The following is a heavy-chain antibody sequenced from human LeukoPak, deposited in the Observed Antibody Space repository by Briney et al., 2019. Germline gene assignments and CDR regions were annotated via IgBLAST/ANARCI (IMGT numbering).Heavy chain of an antibody. CDR3: ARVQRPSLYYYYMDV. D-gene: IGHD6-25*01. Sequence: PSETLSLTCTVSGYSITSGHYWGWIRPPPGKGLEWIGNIYHSGSAYYNPSLKSRVTISVDTSKNQFSLKLTSVTAADTAVYYCARVQRPSLYYYYMDVWGKGTTVTVSS. J-gene: IGHJ6*03. CDR2: IYHSGSA. V-gene: IGHV4-38-2*02. CDR1: GYSITSGHY.